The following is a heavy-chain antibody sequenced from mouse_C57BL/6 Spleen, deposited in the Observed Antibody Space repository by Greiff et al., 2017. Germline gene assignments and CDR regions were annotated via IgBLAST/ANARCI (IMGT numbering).Heavy chain of an antibody. V-gene: IGHV3-6*01. CDR2: ISYDGSN. CDR1: GYSITSGYY. J-gene: IGHJ3*01. D-gene: IGHD2-4*01. Sequence: ESGPGLVKPSQSLSLTCSVTGYSITSGYYWNWIRQFPGNKLEWMGYISYDGSNNYNPSLKNRISITRDTSKNQFFLKLNSVTTEDTATYYCARDDYDYDGGLFYWGQGTLVTVSA. CDR3: ARDDYDYDGGLFY.